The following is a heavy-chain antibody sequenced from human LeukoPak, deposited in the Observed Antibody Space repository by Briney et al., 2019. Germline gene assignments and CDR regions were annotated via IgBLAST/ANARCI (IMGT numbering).Heavy chain of an antibody. D-gene: IGHD3-22*01. Sequence: ASAKVSCKASGYTFTSYGISWVRQAPGQGLEWMGWISAYNGNTNYAQKLQGRVTMTTDTSTSTAYMELRSLRSDDTAVYYCARSPVDYYDSSGYADWGQGTLVTVSS. CDR3: ARSPVDYYDSSGYAD. J-gene: IGHJ4*02. CDR2: ISAYNGNT. CDR1: GYTFTSYG. V-gene: IGHV1-18*01.